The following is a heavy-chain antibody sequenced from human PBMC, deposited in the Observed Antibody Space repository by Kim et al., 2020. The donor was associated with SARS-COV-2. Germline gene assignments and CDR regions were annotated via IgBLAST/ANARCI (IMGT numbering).Heavy chain of an antibody. Sequence: SVKVSCKASGATFSSYAISWVRQAPGQGLEWMGGIIPMFGTANYAQKFQGRVTITADKSTTTAYMELSSLRSEDTAVYYCARDGYDSSQRFRYWGQGTLVTVSS. CDR3: ARDGYDSSQRFRY. J-gene: IGHJ4*02. D-gene: IGHD3-22*01. CDR1: GATFSSYA. CDR2: IIPMFGTA. V-gene: IGHV1-69*06.